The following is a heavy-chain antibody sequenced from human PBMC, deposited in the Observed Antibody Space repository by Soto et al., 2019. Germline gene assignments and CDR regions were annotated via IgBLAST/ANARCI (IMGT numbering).Heavy chain of an antibody. CDR1: GSTFTSYG. CDR3: ARMGTYGDSDYYYYGMDV. Sequence: GADVTVSFTASGSTFTSYGISWVRQPPGQGLEWMGWMNPNSGNTGYAQKFQGRVTMTRNTSIRTAYMELSSLRSEDTAVYYCARMGTYGDSDYYYYGMDVWGQGTTVTVSS. V-gene: IGHV1-8*02. CDR2: MNPNSGNT. D-gene: IGHD4-17*01. J-gene: IGHJ6*02.